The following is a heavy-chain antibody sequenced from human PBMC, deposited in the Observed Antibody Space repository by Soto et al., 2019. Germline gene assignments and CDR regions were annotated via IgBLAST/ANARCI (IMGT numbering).Heavy chain of an antibody. CDR1: DGSINSGGYY. CDR2: IYYSGRT. V-gene: IGHV4-31*03. Sequence: QVQLQESGPGLVKPSQTLSLTCTVSDGSINSGGYYWSWIRQHPGQGPEWIGYIYYSGRTYYNPSLESRSSISVDTSKNQFSLKIHSVTAADTAVYFCARLPSIINYPMDVWGPGTTVTVSS. D-gene: IGHD3-10*01. CDR3: ARLPSIINYPMDV. J-gene: IGHJ6*02.